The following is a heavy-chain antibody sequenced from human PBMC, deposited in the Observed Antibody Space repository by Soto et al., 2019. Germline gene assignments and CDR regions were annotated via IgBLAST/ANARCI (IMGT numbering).Heavy chain of an antibody. V-gene: IGHV3-21*04. J-gene: IGHJ3*02. CDR2: ISSSGGNI. D-gene: IGHD6-19*01. CDR3: ATEKGIAVAGPSEAFDI. CDR1: GFTFSSYS. Sequence: GGSLRLSCAASGFTFSSYSMNWVRQAPGKGLEWVSSISSSGGNIYYADSVKGRFTISRDNSKNTLYLQMNSLRAEDTAVYYCATEKGIAVAGPSEAFDIWGQGTMVTVSS.